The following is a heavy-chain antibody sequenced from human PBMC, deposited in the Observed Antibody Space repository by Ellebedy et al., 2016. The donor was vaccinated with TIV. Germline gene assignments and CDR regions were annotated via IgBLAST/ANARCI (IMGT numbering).Heavy chain of an antibody. J-gene: IGHJ6*02. CDR1: GCTFGYYA. D-gene: IGHD5-18*01. V-gene: IGHV3-30*14. CDR3: ASLEDTAMSYGMDV. CDR2: LSYDGSNI. Sequence: PGGSLRLSCAASGCTFGYYAMHWVRQAPGKGLEWVALLSYDGSNIYYADSVKGRFTISRDNSKNTLYLQMNSLRAEDTAVYYCASLEDTAMSYGMDVWGPGTTVTVSS.